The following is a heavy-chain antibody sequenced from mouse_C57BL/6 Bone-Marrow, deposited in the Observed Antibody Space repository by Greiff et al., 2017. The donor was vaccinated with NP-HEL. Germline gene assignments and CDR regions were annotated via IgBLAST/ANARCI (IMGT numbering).Heavy chain of an antibody. D-gene: IGHD2-1*01. CDR2: IDPYDSYT. J-gene: IGHJ3*01. V-gene: IGHV1-69*01. CDR3: ARTHYDGNHLGFAY. CDR1: GYTFTSYW. Sequence: VQLQQPGAELVMPGASVKLSCKASGYTFTSYWMHWVKQRPGKGLEWIGEIDPYDSYTNYTQKFTGQSTLPVDTSSSPVYMQLGCRTSEDSAVDYSARTHYDGNHLGFAYWGQGTLVTVSA.